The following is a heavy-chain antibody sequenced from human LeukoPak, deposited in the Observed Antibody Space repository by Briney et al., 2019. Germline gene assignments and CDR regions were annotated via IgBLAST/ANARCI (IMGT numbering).Heavy chain of an antibody. CDR1: GGSISSSSYY. Sequence: PSETLSLTCTVSGGSISSSSYYWGWIRQPPGKGLEWIGSIYYSGSTYYNPSLKSRVTMSVDTSKNQFSLNLTSVTAADTAVYYCARSIEAAGRAFDIWGQGTKVSVSS. J-gene: IGHJ3*02. D-gene: IGHD6-13*01. V-gene: IGHV4-39*07. CDR3: ARSIEAAGRAFDI. CDR2: IYYSGST.